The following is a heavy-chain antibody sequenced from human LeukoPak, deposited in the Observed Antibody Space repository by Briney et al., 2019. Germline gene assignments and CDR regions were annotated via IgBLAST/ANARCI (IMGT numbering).Heavy chain of an antibody. D-gene: IGHD6-13*01. J-gene: IGHJ3*02. CDR3: AGRQLVRLADAFDI. CDR2: IYIGGST. V-gene: IGHV3-53*01. Sequence: PGGSLRLSCAASGFTVSSNYMSWVRQAPGKGLEWVSVIYIGGSTYYADSVKGRFTISRDNSKNTLYLQMNSLRAEDTAVYYCAGRQLVRLADAFDIWGQGTMVTVSS. CDR1: GFTVSSNY.